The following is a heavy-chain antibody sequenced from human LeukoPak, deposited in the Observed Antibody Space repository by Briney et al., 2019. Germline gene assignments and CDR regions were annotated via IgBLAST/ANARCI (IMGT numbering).Heavy chain of an antibody. J-gene: IGHJ4*02. CDR1: GYTFTSNY. CDR3: ARDQEGFDY. CDR2: IYPRDGST. V-gene: IGHV1-46*01. Sequence: ASVKVSCKASGYTFTSNYIHWVRQAPGQGLEWMGMIYPRDGSTSYAQKFQGRVTVTRDTSTSTVHMGLSGLRSEDTAVYYCARDQEGFDYWGQGTLVTVSS.